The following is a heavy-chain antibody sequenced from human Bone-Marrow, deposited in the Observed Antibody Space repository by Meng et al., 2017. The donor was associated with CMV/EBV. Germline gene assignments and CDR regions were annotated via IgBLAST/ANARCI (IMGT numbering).Heavy chain of an antibody. CDR3: ATAYGSGRESHDY. CDR1: GGSISSSSYY. CDR2: IYYSGST. D-gene: IGHD3-10*01. V-gene: IGHV4-39*01. Sequence: LRLPCTVSGGSISSSSYYWGWIRQPPGKGLEWIGSIYYSGSTYYNPSLKSRVTISVDTSKNQFSLKLSSVTAADTAVYYCATAYGSGRESHDYWGQGTLVTVSS. J-gene: IGHJ4*02.